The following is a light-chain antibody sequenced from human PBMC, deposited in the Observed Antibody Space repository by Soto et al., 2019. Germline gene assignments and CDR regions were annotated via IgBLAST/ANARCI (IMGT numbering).Light chain of an antibody. CDR1: QSVSSSY. V-gene: IGKV3-20*01. CDR2: GAS. J-gene: IGKJ1*01. Sequence: ETVFSPTPRTLNLSPGQRATLSCRASQSVSSSYLAWYQQKPGQAPRLLIYGASSRATGIPDRFSGSGSGTDFTLTISRLEPEDFAVYYCQQYGSSPPTFGQGTKVDIK. CDR3: QQYGSSPPT.